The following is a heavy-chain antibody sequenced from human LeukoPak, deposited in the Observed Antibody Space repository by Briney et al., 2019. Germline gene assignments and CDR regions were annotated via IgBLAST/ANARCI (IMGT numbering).Heavy chain of an antibody. CDR1: GYTFTSYG. Sequence: SVKVSCKASGYTFTSYGISWVRQAPGQGLEWMGGIVPAFRSANYARTFEGRVAISTDESTKTAYLELSSLISEDTAVYYCARASIFGVVFYYMDVWGSGTSVTVSS. CDR2: IVPAFRSA. V-gene: IGHV1-69*05. CDR3: ARASIFGVVFYYMDV. J-gene: IGHJ6*03. D-gene: IGHD3-3*01.